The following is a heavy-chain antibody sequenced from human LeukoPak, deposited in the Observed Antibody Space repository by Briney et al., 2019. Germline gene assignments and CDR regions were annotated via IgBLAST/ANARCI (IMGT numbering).Heavy chain of an antibody. J-gene: IGHJ4*02. CDR1: GGTFSSYA. D-gene: IGHD2-2*01. CDR2: IIPIFGTA. Sequence: ASVKVSCKASGGTFSSYAISWVRQAPGQGLEWMGGIIPIFGTANYAQKFQGRVTITADKSTSTAYMELSSLRSGDTAVYYCAVREPVVPAAMWGGVDYWGQGTLVTVSS. V-gene: IGHV1-69*06. CDR3: AVREPVVPAAMWGGVDY.